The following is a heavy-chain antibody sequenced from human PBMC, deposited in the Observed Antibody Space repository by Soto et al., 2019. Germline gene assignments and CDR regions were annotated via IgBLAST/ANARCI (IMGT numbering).Heavy chain of an antibody. CDR1: GLSLTATGVA. D-gene: IGHD6-19*01. CDR2: IHWDNEK. V-gene: IGHV2-5*02. J-gene: IGHJ4*02. CDR3: AAGWFHFHS. Sequence: QITLKESGPTLVKPTQTLTLTCTFSGLSLTATGVAVAWIRQPPGKALEWVALIHWDNEKWYSPSLNNRLTITKDTSRKEVVLTLTDMDHVDTATYFCAAGWFHFHSWGQGMLVTVSS.